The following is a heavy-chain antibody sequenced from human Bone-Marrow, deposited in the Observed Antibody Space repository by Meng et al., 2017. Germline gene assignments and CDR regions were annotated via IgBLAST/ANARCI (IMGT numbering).Heavy chain of an antibody. CDR1: GFTFSSYG. J-gene: IGHJ4*02. CDR2: IWYDGSNK. Sequence: GESLKISCAASGFTFSSYGMHWVRQAPGKGLEWVAVIWYDGSNKYYADSVKGRFTISRDNSKNTLYLQMNSLRAEDTAVYYCARDDVVRGVIYSLVDYWGQGTLVTVYS. CDR3: ARDDVVRGVIYSLVDY. V-gene: IGHV3-33*01. D-gene: IGHD3-10*01.